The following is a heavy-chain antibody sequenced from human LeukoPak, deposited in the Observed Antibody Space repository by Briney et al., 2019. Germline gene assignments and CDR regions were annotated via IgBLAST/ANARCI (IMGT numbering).Heavy chain of an antibody. CDR1: GLTFYDYA. V-gene: IGHV3-9*01. J-gene: IGHJ4*02. Sequence: PGGSLRLSCAAPGLTFYDYAMHWVRQAPGKGLEWISGITWNSGSIAYADSVKGRFTISRDNAKNSLYLQVNSLRSEDTALYYCAAGAGITRYWGQGTLVTVSS. CDR3: AAGAGITRY. D-gene: IGHD3-10*01. CDR2: ITWNSGSI.